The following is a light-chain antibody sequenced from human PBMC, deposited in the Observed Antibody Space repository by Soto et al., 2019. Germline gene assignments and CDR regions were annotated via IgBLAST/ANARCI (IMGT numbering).Light chain of an antibody. CDR3: QHYRTS. J-gene: IGKJ4*01. CDR2: GAS. CDR1: QSVSSSY. V-gene: IGKV3-20*01. Sequence: EIVLTQSPGTLSLSPGERATLSCRASQSVSSSYLAWYQQKPGQAPRQLIYGASSRATGIPDRFRGSGTGTDFTLTITRLEPEDFAVYYCQHYRTSLGGGTRVEIK.